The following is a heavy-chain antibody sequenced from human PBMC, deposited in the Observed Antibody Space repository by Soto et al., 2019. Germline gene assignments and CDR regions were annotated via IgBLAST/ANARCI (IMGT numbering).Heavy chain of an antibody. D-gene: IGHD3-10*02. V-gene: IGHV3-21*01. Sequence: EVQLVESGGGLVKPGGSLRLSCTGSGFPFSAYNINWVRQAPGKGLEWVSSITVCSSHIYQPNSMKGRFTISRDDAKNSGYLQIDSLRYEDTALYYCSQSPDVGGRGAYWGQGTLVTVSS. CDR3: SQSPDVGGRGAY. CDR2: ITVCSSHI. J-gene: IGHJ4*02. CDR1: GFPFSAYN.